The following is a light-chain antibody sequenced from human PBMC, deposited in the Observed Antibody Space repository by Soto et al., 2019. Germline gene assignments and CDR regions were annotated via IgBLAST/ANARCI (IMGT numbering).Light chain of an antibody. V-gene: IGLV2-11*01. CDR2: EVS. CDR3: SSYAGSDVFV. J-gene: IGLJ1*01. Sequence: QSALTQPRSVSGSPGQSVTISCTGTSSDVGGYNYVSWYQQHPGKAPKLMIYEVSKRPSGVPDRFSGSKSGNTASLTVSGLQAEDEADYYCSSYAGSDVFVFGTGTKLTVL. CDR1: SSDVGGYNY.